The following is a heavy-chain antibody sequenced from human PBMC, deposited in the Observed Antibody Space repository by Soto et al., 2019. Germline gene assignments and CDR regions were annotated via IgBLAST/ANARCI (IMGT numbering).Heavy chain of an antibody. Sequence: AGSLRLSCAASGFSFSTYSMNWVRQAPGKGLEWVSSISTRGEVYYADSVKGRFTISRDNSKNSVSLQMNSLRGDDTAVYYCAREETAWPLAYGLDVWGQGTTVTVSS. CDR1: GFSFSTYS. CDR2: ISTRGEV. J-gene: IGHJ6*02. V-gene: IGHV3-21*01. CDR3: AREETAWPLAYGLDV. D-gene: IGHD2-21*02.